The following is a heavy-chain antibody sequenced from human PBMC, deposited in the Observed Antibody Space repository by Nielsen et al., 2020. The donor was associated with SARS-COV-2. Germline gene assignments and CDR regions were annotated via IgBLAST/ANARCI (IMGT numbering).Heavy chain of an antibody. CDR1: GYSFTSYR. J-gene: IGHJ6*02. Sequence: GESLKISCKGSGYSFTSYRISWVRQMPGKGLEWMGRIDPSDSYTNYSPSFQGHVTISADKSISTAYLQWSSLKASDTAMYYCASNIVVVLSDYYYYGMDVWGQGTTVTVSS. CDR2: IDPSDSYT. D-gene: IGHD2-2*01. V-gene: IGHV5-10-1*01. CDR3: ASNIVVVLSDYYYYGMDV.